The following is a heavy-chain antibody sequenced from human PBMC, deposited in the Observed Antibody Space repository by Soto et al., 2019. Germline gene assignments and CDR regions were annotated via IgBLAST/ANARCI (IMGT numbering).Heavy chain of an antibody. Sequence: EVQLVESGGGLVKPGGSLRLSCAASGFTFSSYSMNWVRQAPGKGLEWVSSISSSSSYIYYADSVKGRFTISRDNAKNSLYLQMNSLRAEDTAVYYCASVGRSLGLVSWFDPWGQGTLVTVSS. J-gene: IGHJ5*02. V-gene: IGHV3-21*01. CDR2: ISSSSSYI. CDR1: GFTFSSYS. D-gene: IGHD6-6*01. CDR3: ASVGRSLGLVSWFDP.